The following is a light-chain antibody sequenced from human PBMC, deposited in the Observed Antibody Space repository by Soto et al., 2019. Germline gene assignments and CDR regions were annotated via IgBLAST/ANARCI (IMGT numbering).Light chain of an antibody. CDR3: QHYNSYGT. CDR1: QSISSW. CDR2: DAS. V-gene: IGKV1-5*01. J-gene: IGKJ1*01. Sequence: DIQMTQSPSTLSASVGDRVTITCRASQSISSWLAWYQQKPGKAPKLLIYDASSLETGVPSRFSGSGPGTEFTLTISSLQPDDFATYYCQHYNSYGTFGQGTKVDIK.